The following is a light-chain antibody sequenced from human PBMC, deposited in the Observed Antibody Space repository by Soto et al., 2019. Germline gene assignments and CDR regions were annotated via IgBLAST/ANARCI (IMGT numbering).Light chain of an antibody. CDR2: DAS. CDR1: QSVSSY. J-gene: IGKJ5*01. V-gene: IGKV3-11*01. Sequence: EIGFTQSPSTLSLSQRERATLPCRASQSVSSYLAWYQQKPGQAPRLLIYDASNRATGIPARFSGSGSGTDFTLTISSLEPEDFAVYYCQQRSNWPPFTFAQGTRLEI. CDR3: QQRSNWPPFT.